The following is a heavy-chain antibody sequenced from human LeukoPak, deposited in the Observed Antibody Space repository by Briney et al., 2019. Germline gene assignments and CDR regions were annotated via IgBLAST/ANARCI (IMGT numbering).Heavy chain of an antibody. Sequence: SVKVSCKASGGTFSSYAISWVRQARGQGLEWMGGIIPIFGTANYAQKFQGRVTITADKSTSTAYMELSSLRSEDTAVYYCARPAYYYAFDIWGQGTMVTVSS. CDR1: GGTFSSYA. D-gene: IGHD3-10*01. CDR3: ARPAYYYAFDI. CDR2: IIPIFGTA. V-gene: IGHV1-69*06. J-gene: IGHJ3*02.